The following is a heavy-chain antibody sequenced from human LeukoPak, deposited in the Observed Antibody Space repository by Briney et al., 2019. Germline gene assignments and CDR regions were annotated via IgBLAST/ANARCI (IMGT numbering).Heavy chain of an antibody. V-gene: IGHV4-34*01. Sequence: SETLSLTCAVYGGSFSGYYWSWIRQPPGKGLEWIGEINHSGSTNYNPSLKSRVTISVDTSKNQFSLKLSSVTAADTAVYYCARDKVDCSSTSYYRRFDPWGQGTLVTVSS. CDR3: ARDKVDCSSTSYYRRFDP. D-gene: IGHD2-2*01. CDR2: INHSGST. J-gene: IGHJ5*02. CDR1: GGSFSGYY.